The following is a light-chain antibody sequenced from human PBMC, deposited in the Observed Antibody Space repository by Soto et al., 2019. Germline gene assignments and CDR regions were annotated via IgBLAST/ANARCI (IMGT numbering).Light chain of an antibody. CDR2: DAS. CDR1: QSVSSY. CDR3: QQRSTWPPIYT. V-gene: IGKV3-11*01. Sequence: EIVLTQSPATLSLSPWERATLSCRASQSVSSYLAWYQQKPGQAPRLIIYDASNRATGIPARFSGSGSGTDFTLTLSSLEPEDFAVYYCQQRSTWPPIYTCDQGTKLDIK. J-gene: IGKJ2*01.